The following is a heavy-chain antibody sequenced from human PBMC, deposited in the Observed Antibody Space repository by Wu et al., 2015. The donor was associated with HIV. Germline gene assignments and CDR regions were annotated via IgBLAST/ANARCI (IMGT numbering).Heavy chain of an antibody. Sequence: QVQLVQSGAEVKKPGASVKVSCKASGYSFTSYNIIWVRQATGQGLEWMGWMNSNSGNTGYTQKFQGRVTITRNTSINTAYMELSSLTSEDTAVYYCARVQIGRYCSSTSCYSDSWGQGTLVTVSS. CDR1: GYSFTSYN. V-gene: IGHV1-8*01. J-gene: IGHJ4*03. D-gene: IGHD2-2*01. CDR2: MNSNSGNT. CDR3: ARVQIGRYCSSTSCYSDS.